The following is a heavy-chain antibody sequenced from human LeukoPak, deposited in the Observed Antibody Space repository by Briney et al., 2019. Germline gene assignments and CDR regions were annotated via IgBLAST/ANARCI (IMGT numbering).Heavy chain of an antibody. D-gene: IGHD2-2*01. Sequence: ASVKVSCKASGYTFTSYYMHWVRQAPGQGLEWMGIINPSGGSTSYAQKFQGRVTMTRDMSTSTVYMELSSLRSEDTAVYYCAREVRCSSTSCYPGPHAFDIWGQGTMVTVSS. J-gene: IGHJ3*02. CDR3: AREVRCSSTSCYPGPHAFDI. V-gene: IGHV1-46*01. CDR1: GYTFTSYY. CDR2: INPSGGST.